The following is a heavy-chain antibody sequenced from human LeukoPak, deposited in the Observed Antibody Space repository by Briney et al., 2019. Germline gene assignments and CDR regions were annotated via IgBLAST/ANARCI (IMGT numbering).Heavy chain of an antibody. CDR1: GFTFSDYG. D-gene: IGHD4-17*01. J-gene: IGHJ6*03. CDR3: AKLWTVTTPGGYYVDV. V-gene: IGHV3-30*18. CDR2: ISYDGSKK. Sequence: QSGGSLRLSCAASGFTFSDYGMHWVRQAPSEGLEWVSVISYDGSKKYYADSVKGRFTISRDNSKNTLYLQMNSLTAEDTAVYYCAKLWTVTTPGGYYVDVWGKGTTVTVSS.